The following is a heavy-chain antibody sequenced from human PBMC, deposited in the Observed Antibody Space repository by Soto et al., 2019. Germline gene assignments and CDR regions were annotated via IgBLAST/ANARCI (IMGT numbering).Heavy chain of an antibody. CDR1: GGSISSYY. CDR3: ARGTTVTTYFQH. J-gene: IGHJ1*01. V-gene: IGHV4-59*08. CDR2: IYYSGST. D-gene: IGHD4-17*01. Sequence: PWETLSLTCTVSGGSISSYYWSWIRQPPGKGLEWIGYIYYSGSTNYNPSLKSRVTISVDTSKNQFSLKLSSVTAADTAVYYCARGTTVTTYFQHWGQGTLVTVSS.